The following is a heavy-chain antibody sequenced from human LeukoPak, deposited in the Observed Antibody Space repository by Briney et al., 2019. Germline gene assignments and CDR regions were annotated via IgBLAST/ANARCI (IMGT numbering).Heavy chain of an antibody. Sequence: GGSLRLSCAASGFTFSSYWMSWVRQAPGKGLEWVANIKQDGSEKYYVDSVKGRFTISRDNAKDPLYLQMNSLRAEDTALYFCARRSLIDFYYYYMDVWGKGTTVTVSS. CDR3: ARRSLIDFYYYYMDV. CDR1: GFTFSSYW. V-gene: IGHV3-7*03. J-gene: IGHJ6*03. CDR2: IKQDGSEK. D-gene: IGHD2-8*01.